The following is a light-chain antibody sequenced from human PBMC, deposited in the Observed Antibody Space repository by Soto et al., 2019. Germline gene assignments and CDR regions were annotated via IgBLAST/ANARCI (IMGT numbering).Light chain of an antibody. CDR3: QQADTFPIT. CDR2: SAS. J-gene: IGKJ5*01. V-gene: IGKV1D-12*01. Sequence: DIQMTQNPSSVSASIGDRVTITCQASQGISRSLAWYQQKPGKAPKLLIYSASSLQSGVPSRFSGSGFGTDFTLTISSLQPEDFATYYCQQADTFPITLGQGTRLEI. CDR1: QGISRS.